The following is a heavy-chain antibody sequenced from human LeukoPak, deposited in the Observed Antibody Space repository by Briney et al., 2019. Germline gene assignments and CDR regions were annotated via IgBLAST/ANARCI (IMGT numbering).Heavy chain of an antibody. CDR2: IIPILGIA. J-gene: IGHJ5*02. Sequence: SVKVSCKASGGTFSSYAISWVRQAPGQGLEWMGRIIPILGIANYAQKFQGRVTITADKSTSTAYMELSSLRSEDTAVYYCARAMVRGVPNWFDPWGQGTLVTVSS. V-gene: IGHV1-69*04. CDR3: ARAMVRGVPNWFDP. CDR1: GGTFSSYA. D-gene: IGHD3-10*01.